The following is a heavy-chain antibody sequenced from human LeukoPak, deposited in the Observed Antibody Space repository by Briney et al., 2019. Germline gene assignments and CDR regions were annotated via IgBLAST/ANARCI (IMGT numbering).Heavy chain of an antibody. D-gene: IGHD3-16*02. Sequence: SETLSLTCAVYGGSFSGYYWSWLRQPPGKGLEWIGEINHSGSTNYNPSLKSRVTISVDTSKNQFSLKLSSVTAADTAVYYCARGRGDYVWGSYRYTHYFDYWGQGTLVTVSS. J-gene: IGHJ4*02. CDR3: ARGRGDYVWGSYRYTHYFDY. V-gene: IGHV4-34*01. CDR1: GGSFSGYY. CDR2: INHSGST.